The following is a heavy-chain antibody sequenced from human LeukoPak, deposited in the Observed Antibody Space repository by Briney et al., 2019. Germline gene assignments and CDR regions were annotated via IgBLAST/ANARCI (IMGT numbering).Heavy chain of an antibody. CDR1: GFPVSSNY. V-gene: IGHV3-53*01. CDR3: GTGSSGWDFDY. J-gene: IGHJ4*02. Sequence: GGSLRLSCAASGFPVSSNYMSWVRQAPGKGLEWVSVIYSGGSTYYADSVKGRFTISRDNSKNTLYLQMNSLRAEDTAVYYCGTGSSGWDFDYWGQGTLVTVSS. CDR2: IYSGGST. D-gene: IGHD6-19*01.